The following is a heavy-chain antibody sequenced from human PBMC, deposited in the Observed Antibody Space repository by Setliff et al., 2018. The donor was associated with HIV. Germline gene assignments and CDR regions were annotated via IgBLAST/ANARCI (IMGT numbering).Heavy chain of an antibody. J-gene: IGHJ3*02. CDR3: ARHVGDTFDI. CDR2: THPEDSDT. V-gene: IGHV5-51*01. CDR1: GYSFTNNW. Sequence: GASLKISCKGSGYSFTNNWIGWVRQMPGKGLEWMGTTHPEDSDTRYNPSFQGQVTMSTNKSISTAYLQWNSLKASDTAMYYCARHVGDTFDICGQGTMVTVSS. D-gene: IGHD3-16*01.